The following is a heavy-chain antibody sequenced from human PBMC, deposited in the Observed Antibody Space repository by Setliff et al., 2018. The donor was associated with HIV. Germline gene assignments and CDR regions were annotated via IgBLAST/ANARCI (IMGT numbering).Heavy chain of an antibody. CDR1: GFTFSDYY. V-gene: IGHV3-74*01. CDR3: HSGYDTEEQSYFDY. CDR2: VSSDGSSK. D-gene: IGHD5-12*01. J-gene: IGHJ4*02. Sequence: GGSLRLSCAASGFTFSDYYMSWVRQAPGKGLVWVSRVSSDGSSKTYADSVKGRFTISRDNAKNTLYLQMNSLRVEDTGVYYCHSGYDTEEQSYFDYWGQGTLVTVSS.